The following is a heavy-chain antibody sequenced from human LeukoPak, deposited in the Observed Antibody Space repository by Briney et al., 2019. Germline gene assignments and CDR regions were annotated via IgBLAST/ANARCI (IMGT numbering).Heavy chain of an antibody. CDR1: GFTFSSYA. J-gene: IGHJ3*02. CDR3: ATGKLGGWYDAFDI. V-gene: IGHV3-23*01. CDR2: ISGSGGST. D-gene: IGHD6-19*01. Sequence: GGSLRLSCAPSGFTFSSYAMSWVRQAPGEGREWVSAISGSGGSTYYADSVKGRFTISRDNTKNTLYLQMNSLRAEDTAVYYCATGKLGGWYDAFDIWGQGTMVTVSS.